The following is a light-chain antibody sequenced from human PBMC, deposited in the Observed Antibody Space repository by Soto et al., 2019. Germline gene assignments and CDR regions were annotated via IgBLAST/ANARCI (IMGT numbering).Light chain of an antibody. Sequence: IVTTQFPATLSVFPGERATLSCRASQSVRSNLDWYQHKPGQAPRLLIYAASTRATGFPARFSGSGSGTDFTLTISRLEPEDFAVYYCQQYGSSLWTFGQGTKVDI. J-gene: IGKJ1*01. CDR3: QQYGSSLWT. V-gene: IGKV3-15*01. CDR2: AAS. CDR1: QSVRSN.